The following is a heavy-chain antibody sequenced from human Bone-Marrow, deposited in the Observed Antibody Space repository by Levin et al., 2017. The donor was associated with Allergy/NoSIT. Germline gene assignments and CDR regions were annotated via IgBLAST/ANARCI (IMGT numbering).Heavy chain of an antibody. V-gene: IGHV3-11*05. D-gene: IGHD5-12*01. CDR1: GFTFSDYY. CDR3: ARDKLGGDSGYASFDAFDL. Sequence: TGGSLRLSCSASGFTFSDYYMSWIRQAPGKGPEWISYISTTSSYTNYADSVKGRFTISRDNAKSSLNLQMKSLRAEDTAVYYCARDKLGGDSGYASFDAFDLWGQGTLVTVSS. J-gene: IGHJ3*01. CDR2: ISTTSSYT.